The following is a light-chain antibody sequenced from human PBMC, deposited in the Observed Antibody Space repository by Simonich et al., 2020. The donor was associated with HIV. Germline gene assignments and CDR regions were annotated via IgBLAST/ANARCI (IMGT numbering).Light chain of an antibody. V-gene: IGKV4-1*01. J-gene: IGKJ3*01. CDR2: WAS. CDR3: QQYYSTPFT. CDR1: QSVLYSSNNKNY. Sequence: DIVMTQSPDSLAVSLGERATINCKSSQSVLYSSNNKNYLAWYQQKPGQPPKLLIYWASTRESGVPDRFSGSGSGTDFTLTISSLQAEDVAVYYCQQYYSTPFTFGPDQSGYQT.